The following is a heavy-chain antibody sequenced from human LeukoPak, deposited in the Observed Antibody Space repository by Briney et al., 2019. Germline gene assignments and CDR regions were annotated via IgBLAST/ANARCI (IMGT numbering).Heavy chain of an antibody. CDR1: GFTFSTYW. CDR2: IKQDGSEK. J-gene: IGHJ3*02. V-gene: IGHV3-7*01. D-gene: IGHD3-16*01. CDR3: ARSPLGAYAFDI. Sequence: GGSLRLSCAASGFTFSTYWLTWFPKPPGKGREWVANIKQDGSEKYYVDSVKGRFTISRDNAKNSLYLQMNSLRAEDTAVYYCARSPLGAYAFDIWGQGTMVTVSS.